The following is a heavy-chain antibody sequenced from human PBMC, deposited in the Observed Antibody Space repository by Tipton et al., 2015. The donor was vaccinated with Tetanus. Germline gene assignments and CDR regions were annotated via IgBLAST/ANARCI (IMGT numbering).Heavy chain of an antibody. Sequence: SLRLSCAASGFTFSSYAMSWVRQAPGKGLEWVSAISGSGGSTYYADSVKGRFTISRDNSKNTLYLQMNSLRAEDTAVYYCANLLLRDYYGMDVWGQGTTVTVSS. CDR2: ISGSGGST. CDR1: GFTFSSYA. D-gene: IGHD2/OR15-2a*01. CDR3: ANLLLRDYYGMDV. V-gene: IGHV3-23*01. J-gene: IGHJ6*02.